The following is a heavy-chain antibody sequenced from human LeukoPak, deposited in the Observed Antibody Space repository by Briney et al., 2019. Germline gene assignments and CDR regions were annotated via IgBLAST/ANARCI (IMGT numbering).Heavy chain of an antibody. CDR2: ISSSSSYI. V-gene: IGHV3-21*01. J-gene: IGHJ4*02. Sequence: GGSLRLSCAASGFTFSSYSMNWVRQAPGKGLEWVSSISSSSSYIYYADSVKGRFTISRDNAKNSLYLQMNSLRAEDTAVYYCARQCSSTSCYTPYFDYWGQGTLVTVSS. D-gene: IGHD2-2*02. CDR3: ARQCSSTSCYTPYFDY. CDR1: GFTFSSYS.